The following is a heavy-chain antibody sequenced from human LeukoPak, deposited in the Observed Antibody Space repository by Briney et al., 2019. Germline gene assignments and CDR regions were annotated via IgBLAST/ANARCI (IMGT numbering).Heavy chain of an antibody. D-gene: IGHD2-15*01. V-gene: IGHV3-30-3*01. Sequence: GRSLRLSCAASGFTFSSYAMHWVRQAPGKGLEWVAVISYDGSNKHHADSVKGRFTISRDNSKNTLYLQMNSLRAEDTAVYYCAYRSGGSYYWGQGTLVTVSS. CDR1: GFTFSSYA. J-gene: IGHJ4*02. CDR2: ISYDGSNK. CDR3: AYRSGGSYY.